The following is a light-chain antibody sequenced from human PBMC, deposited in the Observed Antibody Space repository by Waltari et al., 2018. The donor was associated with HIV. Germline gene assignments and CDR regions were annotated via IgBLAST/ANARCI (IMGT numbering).Light chain of an antibody. CDR1: KVGDKY. V-gene: IGLV3-1*01. CDR3: QAWDSSTGV. CDR2: QDT. J-gene: IGLJ2*01. Sequence: SYELTQPPSVSVSPGQTASITCSGDKVGDKYSCWYQQRPGQSPVLVIYQDTKRPPGIPERFSGSNSGNTATLTISGTQALDEADYYCQAWDSSTGVFGGGTKLTVL.